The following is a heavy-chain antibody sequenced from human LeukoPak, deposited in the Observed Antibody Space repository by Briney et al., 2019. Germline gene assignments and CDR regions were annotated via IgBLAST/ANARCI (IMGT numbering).Heavy chain of an antibody. CDR2: INPSGGST. CDR3: ARFCSGGSCYRDAPDHYYYGMDV. J-gene: IGHJ6*02. D-gene: IGHD2-15*01. Sequence: ASVKVSCKASGYTFTSYYMHWVRQAPGQGLEWMGIINPSGGSTSYAQKFQGRVTMTRDTSTSTVYMELSSLRSEDTAVYYCARFCSGGSCYRDAPDHYYYGMDVWGQGTTVTVSS. V-gene: IGHV1-46*01. CDR1: GYTFTSYY.